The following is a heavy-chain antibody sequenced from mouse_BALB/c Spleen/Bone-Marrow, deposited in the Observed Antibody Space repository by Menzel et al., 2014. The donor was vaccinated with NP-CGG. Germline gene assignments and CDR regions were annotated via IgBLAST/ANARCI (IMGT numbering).Heavy chain of an antibody. CDR1: GFTFSDFY. J-gene: IGHJ2*01. D-gene: IGHD3-3*01. CDR2: SRNKANDYTT. V-gene: IGHV7-1*02. CDR3: ARAPGTWYFDY. Sequence: EVKVVESGGGLVQPGGSLRLSCATSGFTFSDFYMDWVRQPPGKRLEWIAASRNKANDYTTEYSASVKGRFIVSRDTSQSILYLQMNALRAEDTAIYYCARAPGTWYFDYWGQGTTLTVSS.